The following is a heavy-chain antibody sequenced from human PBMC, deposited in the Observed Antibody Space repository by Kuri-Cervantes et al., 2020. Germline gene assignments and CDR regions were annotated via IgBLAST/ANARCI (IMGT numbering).Heavy chain of an antibody. V-gene: IGHV4-34*01. Sequence: SETLSLTCSVSGGSFSSYYWSWIRQAPGKGLEWIGEINHSGSTNYNPSLKSRVTISVDTSKNQFSLKLSSVTAADTAVYYCARVVRYCSGGSCYSGWFDPWGQGTLVTVSS. CDR3: ARVVRYCSGGSCYSGWFDP. CDR2: INHSGST. D-gene: IGHD2-15*01. J-gene: IGHJ5*02. CDR1: GGSFSSYY.